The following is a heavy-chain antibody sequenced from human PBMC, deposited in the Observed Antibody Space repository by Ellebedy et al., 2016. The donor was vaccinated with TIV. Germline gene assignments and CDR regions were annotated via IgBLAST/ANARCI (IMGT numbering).Heavy chain of an antibody. CDR1: GGSISSYY. CDR3: AREVHDFWSGYARGSAFDI. Sequence: SETLSLXXTVSGGSISSYYWSWIRQPPGKGLEWIGYIYYSGSTNYNPSLKSRVTISVDTSKNQFSLKLSSVTAADTAVYYCAREVHDFWSGYARGSAFDIWGQGTMVTVSS. J-gene: IGHJ3*02. V-gene: IGHV4-59*12. CDR2: IYYSGST. D-gene: IGHD3-3*01.